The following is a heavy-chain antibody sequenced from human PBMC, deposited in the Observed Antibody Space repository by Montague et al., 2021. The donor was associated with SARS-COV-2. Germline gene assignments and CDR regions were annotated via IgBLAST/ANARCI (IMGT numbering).Heavy chain of an antibody. Sequence: CAISGDSVSRNNPAWNWIRQSPSRGPEWLGRTYYGSSWNTDYAVSVKSRITISPDTSKNQFSLHLNSVTPEDTAVYYCSRGWNYAFGLWSQGTMVTVAS. J-gene: IGHJ3*01. CDR3: SRGWNYAFGL. V-gene: IGHV6-1*01. CDR1: GDSVSRNNPA. CDR2: TYYGSSWNT. D-gene: IGHD1-7*01.